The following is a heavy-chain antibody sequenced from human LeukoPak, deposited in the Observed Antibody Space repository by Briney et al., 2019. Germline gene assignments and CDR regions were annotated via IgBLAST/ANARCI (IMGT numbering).Heavy chain of an antibody. CDR2: IYYRGST. J-gene: IGHJ3*02. D-gene: IGHD4-17*01. CDR3: ARQTPYGYYSPDVFDI. CDR1: GGSISSTSYY. V-gene: IGHV4-39*01. Sequence: SETLSLTCTVSGGSISSTSYYWGWIRQPPGKGLEWIGTIYYRGSTYYNPSLKSRVTISVDTSKNQFSLKLSSVTAADTAVYYCARQTPYGYYSPDVFDIWGQGTMVTVSS.